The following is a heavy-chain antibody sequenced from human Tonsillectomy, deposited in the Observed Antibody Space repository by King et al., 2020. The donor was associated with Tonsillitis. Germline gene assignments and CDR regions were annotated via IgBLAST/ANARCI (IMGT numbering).Heavy chain of an antibody. Sequence: VQLVESGGGVVQPGRSLRLSCAASGFTFSTYSMHWVRQAPGKGLEWVAVISYDGSNENYADSVRGRFTISRDNSKNTLYLQMNSLRAEDTAVFYCARARTGDFRDYNSRDVWGKGTPVTVSS. J-gene: IGHJ6*03. D-gene: IGHD7-27*01. CDR2: ISYDGSNE. CDR1: GFTFSTYS. CDR3: ARARTGDFRDYNSRDV. V-gene: IGHV3-33*08.